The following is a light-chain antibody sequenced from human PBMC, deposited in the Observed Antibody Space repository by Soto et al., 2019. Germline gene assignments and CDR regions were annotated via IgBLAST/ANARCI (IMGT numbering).Light chain of an antibody. Sequence: QSVPTQPASVSGSPGQAITISCTGTSSDVGGYNYVSWYQQHPGKAPKLMIYDVSNRPSGVSNRFSGSKSGNPAPLTISGLQAEDEADYYCTSYTSSSTLGVFGTGP. J-gene: IGLJ1*01. CDR3: TSYTSSSTLGV. V-gene: IGLV2-14*01. CDR1: SSDVGGYNY. CDR2: DVS.